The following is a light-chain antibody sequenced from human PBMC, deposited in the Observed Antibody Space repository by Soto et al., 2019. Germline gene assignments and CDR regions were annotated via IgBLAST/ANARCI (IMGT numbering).Light chain of an antibody. J-gene: IGKJ2*01. V-gene: IGKV1-5*03. CDR2: KAS. CDR1: QSISSW. CDR3: QQYKSHSGYT. Sequence: DIQMTQSPSTLSASVGDRFTITCRASQSISSWLAWYQQRPGKAPKLLIYKASTLESGVPSRFSGRGSGTEFTLTISSLHPADFGIYYGQQYKSHSGYTFGQGTKLEI.